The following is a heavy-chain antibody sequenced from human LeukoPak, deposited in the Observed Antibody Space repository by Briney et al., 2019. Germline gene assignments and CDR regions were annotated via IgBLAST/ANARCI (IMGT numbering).Heavy chain of an antibody. CDR3: ARALYDFWSGYYPAGYYYGMDV. CDR1: GFTFISNW. J-gene: IGHJ6*02. Sequence: GGPLRLSCAASGFTFISNWMSWVRQAPGKGLEWVATIKKDGREKYYVDSVKGRFTISRDNAKNSLYLQMNSLRAEDTAVYYCARALYDFWSGYYPAGYYYGMDVWGQGTTVTVSS. CDR2: IKKDGREK. V-gene: IGHV3-7*03. D-gene: IGHD3-3*01.